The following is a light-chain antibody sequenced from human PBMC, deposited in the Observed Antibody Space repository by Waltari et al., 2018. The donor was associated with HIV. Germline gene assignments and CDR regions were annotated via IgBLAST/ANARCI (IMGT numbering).Light chain of an antibody. J-gene: IGLJ2*01. Sequence: QSVLTQPPSASGTPGQRVTISCSGSSSNIGSKYVYWYQQLPGTAPKLLIYRNNQRPSGVPGRFSGSKSGTSASLAISGLRSEDEADYYCAAWDDSLSGVVFGGGTKLTVL. CDR1: SSNIGSKY. CDR2: RNN. V-gene: IGLV1-47*01. CDR3: AAWDDSLSGVV.